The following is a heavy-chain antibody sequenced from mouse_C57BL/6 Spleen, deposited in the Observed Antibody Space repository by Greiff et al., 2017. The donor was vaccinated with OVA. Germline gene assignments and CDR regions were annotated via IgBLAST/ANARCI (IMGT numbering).Heavy chain of an antibody. D-gene: IGHD1-1*01. J-gene: IGHJ2*01. V-gene: IGHV1-52*01. CDR3: ARERVYYGYFDY. CDR1: GYTFTSYW. CDR2: IDPSDSET. Sequence: QVQLKQSGAELVRPGSSVKLSCKASGYTFTSYWMHWVKQRPIQGLEWIGNIDPSDSETHYNQKFKDKATLTVDKSSSTAYMQLSSLTSEDSAVYYCARERVYYGYFDYWGQGTTLTVSS.